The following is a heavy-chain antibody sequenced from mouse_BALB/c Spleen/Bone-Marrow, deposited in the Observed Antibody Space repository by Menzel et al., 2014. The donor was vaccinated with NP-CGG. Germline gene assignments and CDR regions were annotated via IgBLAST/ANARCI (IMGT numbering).Heavy chain of an antibody. CDR3: ARNLLYGNPYYYAMDY. CDR2: IWGGGST. Sequence: QVQLQQSGPGLVAPSQSLSITCTVSGFSLSRYSVHWVRQPPGKGLEWLGMIWGGGSTDYNSALKSRLSISKDNSKSQVFLEMNSLQTDGTAMYYCARNLLYGNPYYYAMDYWGQGTSVTVSS. V-gene: IGHV2-6-4*01. D-gene: IGHD2-1*01. CDR1: GFSLSRYS. J-gene: IGHJ4*01.